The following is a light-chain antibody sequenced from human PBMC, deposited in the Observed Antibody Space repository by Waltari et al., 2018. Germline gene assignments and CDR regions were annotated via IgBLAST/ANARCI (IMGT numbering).Light chain of an antibody. Sequence: DIQLTQSPSSLSASVGDRVTITCRASQGISSYLAWYQQKPGKAPKLLIYKASSLQSGVPLRFSGSGSVTEFTLTISSLQPEDFAIYYCQQRNNYPPTFGQGTKVEIK. V-gene: IGKV1-9*01. CDR1: QGISSY. CDR3: QQRNNYPPT. J-gene: IGKJ1*01. CDR2: KAS.